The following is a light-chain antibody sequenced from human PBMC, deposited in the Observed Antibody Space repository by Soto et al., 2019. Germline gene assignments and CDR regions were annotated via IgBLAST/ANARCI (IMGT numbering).Light chain of an antibody. V-gene: IGLV2-23*01. Sequence: QSALTQPASVSGSPGPSITISCTGTNSDVGSYNLVAWYQQHPGKAPKLIVYEGSKRPSGVSNRFSGYKSGNTASLTISGLQSEDEADYDCCSCGGSSFDVFGTGTKLTVL. CDR1: NSDVGSYNL. CDR2: EGS. J-gene: IGLJ1*01. CDR3: CSCGGSSFDV.